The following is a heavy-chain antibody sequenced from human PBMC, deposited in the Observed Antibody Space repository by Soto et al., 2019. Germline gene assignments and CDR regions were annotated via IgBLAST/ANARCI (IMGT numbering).Heavy chain of an antibody. J-gene: IGHJ6*02. V-gene: IGHV3-48*03. Sequence: GGSLRLSCAASGFTFSSYEMTWVRQAPGKGLEWVSYISSSGSTIYYADSVKGRFTISRDNAKNSLYLQMNSLRAEDTAVYYCASSFPYYYYGMDVWGQGTTVTVSS. CDR2: ISSSGSTI. CDR3: ASSFPYYYYGMDV. CDR1: GFTFSSYE.